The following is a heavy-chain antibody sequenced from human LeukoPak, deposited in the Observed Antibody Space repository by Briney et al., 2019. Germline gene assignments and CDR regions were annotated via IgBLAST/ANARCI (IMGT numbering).Heavy chain of an antibody. V-gene: IGHV3-9*01. Sequence: PGRSLRLSCAASGFTFDDYAMHWVRQAPGKGLEWVSGISWNSGSIGYADSVKGRFTISRDNAKNSLYLQMNSLRAEDTALYYCAIWTGSLDYWGQGTLATVSS. CDR3: AIWTGSLDY. D-gene: IGHD3-10*01. J-gene: IGHJ4*02. CDR2: ISWNSGSI. CDR1: GFTFDDYA.